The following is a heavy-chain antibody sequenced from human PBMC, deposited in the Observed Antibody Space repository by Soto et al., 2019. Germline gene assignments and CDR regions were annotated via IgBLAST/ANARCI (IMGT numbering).Heavy chain of an antibody. CDR2: IYYSGST. D-gene: IGHD5-12*01. V-gene: IGHV4-59*01. CDR1: GGSISSYY. Sequence: PSETLSLTCTVSGGSISSYYWSWIRQPPGKGLEWIGYIYYSGSTNYNPSLKSRVTISVDTSKNQFSLKLSSVTAADTAVYYCARGVATGSFDYRGQGTLVTVSS. J-gene: IGHJ4*02. CDR3: ARGVATGSFDY.